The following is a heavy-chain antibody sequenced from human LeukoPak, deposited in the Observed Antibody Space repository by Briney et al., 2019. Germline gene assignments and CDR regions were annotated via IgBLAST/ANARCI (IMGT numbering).Heavy chain of an antibody. Sequence: GGSLRLSCAASGFTFSSYWMHWVRQAPGKGLVWVSRINSDGSSTSYADSVKGRFAISRDNAKNTLYLQMNSLRAEDTAVYYCARPGYSSSSFNPWFDPWGQGTLVTVSS. CDR2: INSDGSST. J-gene: IGHJ5*02. CDR1: GFTFSSYW. CDR3: ARPGYSSSSFNPWFDP. V-gene: IGHV3-74*01. D-gene: IGHD6-13*01.